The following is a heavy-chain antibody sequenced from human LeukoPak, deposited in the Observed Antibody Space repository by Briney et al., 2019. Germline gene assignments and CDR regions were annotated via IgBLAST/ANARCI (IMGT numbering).Heavy chain of an antibody. CDR1: GYTFTGYY. V-gene: IGHV1-2*02. CDR3: ARGLRKWFGASSIADY. CDR2: INPNSGGT. D-gene: IGHD3-10*01. J-gene: IGHJ4*02. Sequence: ASVKVSCKASGYTFTGYYMHWVRQAPGQGLEWMGWINPNSGGTNYAQKFQGRVTMTRNTSISTAYMELSSLRSEDTAVYYCARGLRKWFGASSIADYWGQGTLVTVSS.